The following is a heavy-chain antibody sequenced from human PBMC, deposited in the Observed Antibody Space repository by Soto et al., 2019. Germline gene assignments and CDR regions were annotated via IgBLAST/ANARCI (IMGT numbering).Heavy chain of an antibody. V-gene: IGHV3-30-3*01. Sequence: QVQLVESGGGVVQPGRSLRLSCAASGFTFSSYALHWVRQAPGKGLEWVAFISYDGSNKFYADSVKGRFTISRDTSKNTLYLQMNSLRAEDTAVYYCARVLGGYPNFDDWGQGTLVTVSS. CDR2: ISYDGSNK. J-gene: IGHJ4*02. D-gene: IGHD3-22*01. CDR3: ARVLGGYPNFDD. CDR1: GFTFSSYA.